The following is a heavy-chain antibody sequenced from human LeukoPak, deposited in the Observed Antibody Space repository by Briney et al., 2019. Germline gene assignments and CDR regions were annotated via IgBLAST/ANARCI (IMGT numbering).Heavy chain of an antibody. J-gene: IGHJ4*02. CDR1: GYTFTRYG. Sequence: GASVKVSCKASGYTFTRYGISWVRQAPGQGLEWMGWISAYNGNTNYAQKLQGRVTITTDTSTSTAYMELRSLRSDDTAVYYCARVRLTMVRGVIILEDYWGQGTLVTVSS. CDR2: ISAYNGNT. CDR3: ARVRLTMVRGVIILEDY. V-gene: IGHV1-18*01. D-gene: IGHD3-10*01.